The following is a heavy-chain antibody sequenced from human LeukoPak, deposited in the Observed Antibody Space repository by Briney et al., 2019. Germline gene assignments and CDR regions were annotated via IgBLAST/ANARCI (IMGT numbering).Heavy chain of an antibody. J-gene: IGHJ4*02. CDR3: ASLRSPFSGYFYY. CDR1: GGTFSSYA. CDR2: IIPIFGTA. D-gene: IGHD3-22*01. Sequence: SVKVSCKASGGTFSSYAISWVRQAPGQGLEWMGGIIPIFGTANYAQKFQGRVTITADESTSTAYMELSSLRSEDTAVYYCASLRSPFSGYFYYWGQGTLVTVSS. V-gene: IGHV1-69*13.